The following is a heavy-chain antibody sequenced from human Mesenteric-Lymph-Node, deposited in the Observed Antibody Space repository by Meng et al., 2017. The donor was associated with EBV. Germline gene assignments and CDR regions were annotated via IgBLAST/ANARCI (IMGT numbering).Heavy chain of an antibody. Sequence: QLSLQESVPGLVQPSVTLSLPFTVTGCSISDIRYYLAWIRQPPGKGLEWIGTINYSGSTYYNPSLKSRVTMSVDTSKNQFSLNLNSVTAADTAVYYCARDLAYCGRDCEYWGQGILVTVSS. D-gene: IGHD2-21*02. CDR3: ARDLAYCGRDCEY. J-gene: IGHJ4*02. CDR2: INYSGST. V-gene: IGHV4-39*07. CDR1: GCSISDIRYY.